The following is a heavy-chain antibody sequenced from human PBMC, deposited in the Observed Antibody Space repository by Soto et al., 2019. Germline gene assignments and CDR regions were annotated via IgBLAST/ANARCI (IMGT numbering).Heavy chain of an antibody. CDR2: IIPIFGTA. CDR1: GGTFSSYA. D-gene: IGHD3-3*01. CDR3: AREDITIFGVVISGYFDY. Sequence: QVQLVQSGAEVKKPGSSVKVSCKASGGTFSSYAISWVRQAPGQGLEWMGGIIPIFGTANYEQKFQGRVTITADESTSTAYMELSSLRSEDTAVYYCAREDITIFGVVISGYFDYWGQGTLVTVSS. J-gene: IGHJ4*02. V-gene: IGHV1-69*01.